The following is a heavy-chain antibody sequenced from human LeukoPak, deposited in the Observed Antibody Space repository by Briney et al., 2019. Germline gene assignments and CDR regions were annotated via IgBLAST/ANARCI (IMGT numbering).Heavy chain of an antibody. Sequence: ASVKVSCKASGYTFTGYYMHWVRQAPGQGLEWMGWINPNSGDTNYAQRSQGRVTMTTDTSTSTVYIELRSLTSDDTAAYYCARDWWGYDVLTGDNWFDPWGQGTLVTVSS. J-gene: IGHJ5*02. CDR3: ARDWWGYDVLTGDNWFDP. D-gene: IGHD3-9*01. CDR2: INPNSGDT. CDR1: GYTFTGYY. V-gene: IGHV1-2*02.